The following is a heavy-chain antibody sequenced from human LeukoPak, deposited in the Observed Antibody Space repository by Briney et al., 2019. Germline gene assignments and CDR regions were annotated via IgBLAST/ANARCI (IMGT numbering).Heavy chain of an antibody. CDR2: INPSGGST. V-gene: IGHV1-46*01. CDR3: ARDLYFGIAVAAGLDY. Sequence: GASVKVSCKASGYTFTSYYMHWVRQAPGQGLEWMGIINPSGGSTSYAQKFQGRVTMTRDTSTSTVYMDLSSLRSEDTAVYYCARDLYFGIAVAAGLDYWGQGTLVTVSS. CDR1: GYTFTSYY. J-gene: IGHJ4*02. D-gene: IGHD6-19*01.